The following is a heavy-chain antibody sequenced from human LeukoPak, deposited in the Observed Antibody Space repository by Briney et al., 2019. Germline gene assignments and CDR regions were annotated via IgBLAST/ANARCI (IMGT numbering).Heavy chain of an antibody. CDR3: ARTYYGDNWFDP. CDR2: INHSGST. V-gene: IGHV4-4*02. CDR1: GFTFSNTW. J-gene: IGHJ5*02. Sequence: GSLRLSCAASGFTFSNTWMSWVRQAPGKGLEWIGEINHSGSTNYNPSLKSRVTISVDTSKNQFSLKLSSVTAADTAVYYCARTYYGDNWFDPWGQGTLVTVSS. D-gene: IGHD3-10*01.